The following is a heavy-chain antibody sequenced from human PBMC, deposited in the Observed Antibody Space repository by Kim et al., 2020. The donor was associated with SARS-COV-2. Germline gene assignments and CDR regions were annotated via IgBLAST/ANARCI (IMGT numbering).Heavy chain of an antibody. CDR3: AKDYVEFDY. CDR1: GFTFSNYA. CDR2: ITGSGGRT. J-gene: IGHJ4*02. D-gene: IGHD1-1*01. V-gene: IGHV3-23*01. Sequence: GGSLRLSCAASGFTFSNYAMTWVRQDPGKGLEWVSAITGSGGRTYYADSVKGRFTISRDNSKNTLYLQMNSLRAEDTAVYYYAKDYVEFDYWGQGTLVTVSS.